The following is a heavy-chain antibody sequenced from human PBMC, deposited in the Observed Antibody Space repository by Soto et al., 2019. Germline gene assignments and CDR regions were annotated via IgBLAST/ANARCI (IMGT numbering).Heavy chain of an antibody. CDR2: IYYSGST. CDR1: GGSISSSSYY. D-gene: IGHD3-3*01. V-gene: IGHV4-39*01. J-gene: IGHJ4*02. CDR3: ARQDYDFWCGYSNFDY. Sequence: PSETLSLTCTVSGGSISSSSYYWGWIRQPPGKGLEWIGSIYYSGSTYYNPSLKSRVTISVDTSKNQFSLKLSSVTAADTAVYYCARQDYDFWCGYSNFDYWGQGTLVTVSS.